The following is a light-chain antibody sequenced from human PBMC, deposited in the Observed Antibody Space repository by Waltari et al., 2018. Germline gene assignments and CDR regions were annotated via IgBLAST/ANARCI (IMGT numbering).Light chain of an antibody. Sequence: EIVLTQSPGSLSLSPGERATLSCRASQSVSKYLAWYQQKPGQAPRLLIYHASSRATGIPDRFSGSGYGTDFSLTISRLEPEDFAVYYCQKYESLPATFGQGTKVENK. V-gene: IGKV3-20*01. CDR3: QKYESLPAT. CDR2: HAS. J-gene: IGKJ1*01. CDR1: QSVSKY.